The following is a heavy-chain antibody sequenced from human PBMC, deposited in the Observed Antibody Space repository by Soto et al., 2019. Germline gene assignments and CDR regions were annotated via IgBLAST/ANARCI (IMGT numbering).Heavy chain of an antibody. J-gene: IGHJ4*02. CDR1: GYAITAYY. D-gene: IGHD1-26*01. CDR3: ARADYGIYPY. V-gene: IGHV1-2*02. CDR2: IDPRSGGA. Sequence: QVQLVQSGTEVKKPGASVKVSCKASGYAITAYYIHWVRQAPGQGLEWMGWIDPRSGGAIYAQKFQDRVTMTRDTSISTVYMDLSGLRSDDTALYYCARADYGIYPYWGQGTLVTVSS.